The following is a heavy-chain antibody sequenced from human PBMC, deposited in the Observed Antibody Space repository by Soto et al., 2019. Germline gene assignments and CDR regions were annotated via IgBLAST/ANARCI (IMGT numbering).Heavy chain of an antibody. CDR1: GFTFSSYA. Sequence: GGSLRLSCAASGFTFSSYAMSWVRQAPGKGLEWVSSISGAGGSTYSADSVKGRFTFSSDNSKNTLYLHMNSLRAEDTAIYYCAKDSYGANGVFDYWGQGTLVTVSS. D-gene: IGHD4-17*01. CDR2: ISGAGGST. CDR3: AKDSYGANGVFDY. J-gene: IGHJ4*02. V-gene: IGHV3-23*01.